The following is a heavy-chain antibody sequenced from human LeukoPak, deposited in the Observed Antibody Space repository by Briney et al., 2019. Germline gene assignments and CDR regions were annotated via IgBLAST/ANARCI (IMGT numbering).Heavy chain of an antibody. J-gene: IGHJ3*02. CDR2: IRYDGSNK. D-gene: IGHD6-19*01. Sequence: GGSLRLXCAASGFTFSTYGMHWVRQAPGKGLEWVAFIRYDGSNKYYAGSVKGRFTISRDTSKNTLYLQMNSLRAEDTAVYYCAKESSSGWHDAFDIWGQGTMVTVSS. CDR1: GFTFSTYG. V-gene: IGHV3-30*02. CDR3: AKESSSGWHDAFDI.